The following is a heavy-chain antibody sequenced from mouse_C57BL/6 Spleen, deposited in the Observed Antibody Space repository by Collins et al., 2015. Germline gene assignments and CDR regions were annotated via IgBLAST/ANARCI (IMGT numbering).Heavy chain of an antibody. CDR3: ARGGLTTIVVPGAMDN. V-gene: IGHV1-22*01. Sequence: EVQLQQSRPDLVKPGASVKMSCMATGYTFTDYNIHWVKQSHGKSLEWIGYVNPNNGGTSHNQKFKGKATLTVNKSSNTAYMELRSLTSEDSAVYYCARGGLTTIVVPGAMDNWGQGTSVTVSS. D-gene: IGHD1-1*01. J-gene: IGHJ4*01. CDR1: GYTFTDYN. CDR2: VNPNNGGT.